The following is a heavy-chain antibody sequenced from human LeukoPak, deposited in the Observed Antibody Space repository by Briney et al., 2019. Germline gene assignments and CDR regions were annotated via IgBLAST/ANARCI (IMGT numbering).Heavy chain of an antibody. D-gene: IGHD4-17*01. V-gene: IGHV3-53*01. J-gene: IGHJ5*02. Sequence: GGSLRLSCAASGFTVSSNYMSWVRQAPGKGLEWVSVIYSGGSTYYADSVKGRFTISRDNSKNTLYLQMNSLRAEDTAVYYCARVYVGRLTTVTTHTYTWFDPWGQGTLVTVSS. CDR3: ARVYVGRLTTVTTHTYTWFDP. CDR1: GFTVSSNY. CDR2: IYSGGST.